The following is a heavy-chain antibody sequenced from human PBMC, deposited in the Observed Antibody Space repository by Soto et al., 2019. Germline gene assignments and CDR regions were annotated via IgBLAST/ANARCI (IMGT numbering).Heavy chain of an antibody. CDR2: IYYSGST. CDR1: GGSISSSSYY. Sequence: QLQLQESGPGLVKPSETLSLTCTVSGGSISSSSYYWGWIRQPPGKGLEWIGSIYYSGSTHYNPSLKSRVTISVDTSKNQFSLKLSSVTAADTAVYYCARGYYYDSSGYYPVDAFDIWGQGTMVTVSS. J-gene: IGHJ3*02. V-gene: IGHV4-39*01. D-gene: IGHD3-22*01. CDR3: ARGYYYDSSGYYPVDAFDI.